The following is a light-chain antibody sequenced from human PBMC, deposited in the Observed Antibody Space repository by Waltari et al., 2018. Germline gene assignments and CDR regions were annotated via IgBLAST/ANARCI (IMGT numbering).Light chain of an antibody. V-gene: IGLV3-21*04. CDR3: HVWHPHVDPGV. CDR1: NIGTYS. CDR2: YDR. Sequence: SYVVTPPPSVSVAPGATATITCGGANIGTYSLHWYQQKAGPAPVLVIFYDRDRPSGIPDRFSGSNSGNTATLTISRVEAGDEARYYCHVWHPHVDPGVFGTGTEVTVL. J-gene: IGLJ1*01.